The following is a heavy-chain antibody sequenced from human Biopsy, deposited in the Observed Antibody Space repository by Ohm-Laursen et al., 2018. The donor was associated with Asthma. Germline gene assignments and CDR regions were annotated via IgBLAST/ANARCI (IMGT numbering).Heavy chain of an antibody. CDR2: ISYSGST. D-gene: IGHD5-18*01. Sequence: PSETLSLTCTVSGGSVSSGSHYWSWIRQPPGKGLEWIGYISYSGSTNYNPSLKSRVTISVDTSKNQFSLKLSSVTAAYTAVYYCARDFVDSAMDYFDYWGQGTLVTVSS. CDR1: GGSVSSGSHY. J-gene: IGHJ4*02. CDR3: ARDFVDSAMDYFDY. V-gene: IGHV4-61*01.